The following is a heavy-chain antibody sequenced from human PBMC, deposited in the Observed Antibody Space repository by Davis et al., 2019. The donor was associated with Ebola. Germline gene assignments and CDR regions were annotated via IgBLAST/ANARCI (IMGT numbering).Heavy chain of an antibody. Sequence: NCRVTISVDTSKNQFSLKLTSVTAADTAVYYCAREDYYGSGSSDYWGQGTLVTVSS. D-gene: IGHD3-10*01. CDR3: AREDYYGSGSSDY. V-gene: IGHV4-30-2*04. J-gene: IGHJ4*02.